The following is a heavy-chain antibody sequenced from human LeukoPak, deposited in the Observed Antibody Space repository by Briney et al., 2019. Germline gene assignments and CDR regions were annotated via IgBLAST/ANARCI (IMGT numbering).Heavy chain of an antibody. D-gene: IGHD3-9*01. CDR3: ARVADDDILTGYDY. J-gene: IGHJ4*02. Sequence: PSETLSLTCAVYGGSFSGYYRSWIRQPPGKGLEWIGEINHSGSTNYNPSLKSRVTISVDTSKNQFSLKLSSVTAADTAVYYCARVADDDILTGYDYWGQGTLVTVSS. V-gene: IGHV4-34*01. CDR1: GGSFSGYY. CDR2: INHSGST.